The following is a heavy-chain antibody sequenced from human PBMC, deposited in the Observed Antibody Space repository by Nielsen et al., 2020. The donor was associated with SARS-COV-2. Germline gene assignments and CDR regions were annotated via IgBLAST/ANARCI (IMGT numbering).Heavy chain of an antibody. V-gene: IGHV3-49*04. D-gene: IGHD5-12*01. CDR2: IRGKAYGGTT. J-gene: IGHJ4*02. CDR1: GFTFSSYW. CDR3: TRDSGDGFDY. Sequence: GESLKISCAASGFTFSSYWMSWVRQAPGKGLEWVGFIRGKAYGGTTEYAASVKGRFTISRDDSKSIAYLQMNSLKTEDTAVYYCTRDSGDGFDYWGQGTLVTVSS.